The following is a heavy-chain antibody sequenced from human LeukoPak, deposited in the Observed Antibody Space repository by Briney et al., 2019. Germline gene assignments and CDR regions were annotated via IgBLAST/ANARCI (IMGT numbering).Heavy chain of an antibody. D-gene: IGHD6-13*01. CDR2: IYPGDSDT. CDR1: GYSFTSYW. J-gene: IGHJ4*02. Sequence: GESLKISCEGSGYSFTSYWIGWVRQMPGKGLEWMGIIYPGDSDTRYSPSFQGQVTISADKSISTAYLQWSSLKASDTAMYYCATSYSSSWYYWDYWGQGTLVTVSS. V-gene: IGHV5-51*01. CDR3: ATSYSSSWYYWDY.